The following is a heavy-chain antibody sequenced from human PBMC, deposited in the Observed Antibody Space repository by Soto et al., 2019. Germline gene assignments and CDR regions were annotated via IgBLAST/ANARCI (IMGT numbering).Heavy chain of an antibody. CDR1: GFTFSSYS. CDR3: ARDVLRFLEWFPPEGFDY. J-gene: IGHJ4*02. Sequence: GGSLRLSCAASGFTFSSYSMNWGRQAPGKGLEWVSSISSSSSYIYYADSVKGRFTISRDNAKNSLYLQMNSLRAEDTAVYYCARDVLRFLEWFPPEGFDYWGQGTLVTVSS. CDR2: ISSSSSYI. V-gene: IGHV3-21*01. D-gene: IGHD3-3*01.